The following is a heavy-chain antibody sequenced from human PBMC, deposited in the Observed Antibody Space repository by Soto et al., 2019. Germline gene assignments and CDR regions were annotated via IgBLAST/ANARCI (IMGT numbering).Heavy chain of an antibody. Sequence: EVQLVQSGAEVKKPGESLKISCKGSGYSFVSYWIAWVRQMPGKGLEWMGIIYPGDSDTRYSPSFQGQVTISADKSINTAYLQWSSLKASDTAIYYCTKQSIGTCYSGCGFDIWGQGTMVTVSS. V-gene: IGHV5-51*01. D-gene: IGHD2-15*01. J-gene: IGHJ3*02. CDR2: IYPGDSDT. CDR3: TKQSIGTCYSGCGFDI. CDR1: GYSFVSYW.